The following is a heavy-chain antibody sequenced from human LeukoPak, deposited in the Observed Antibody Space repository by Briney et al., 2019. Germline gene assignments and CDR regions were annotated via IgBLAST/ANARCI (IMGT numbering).Heavy chain of an antibody. Sequence: SVKVSCKASGGTFSSYAISWVRQAPGQGLEWMGGVIPIFGTANYAQKFQGRVTITADETTSTAYMELSSLRSEDTAVYYCARGPKEIYYYDSSGLNDAFDIWGQGTMVTVSS. CDR1: GGTFSSYA. CDR2: VIPIFGTA. J-gene: IGHJ3*02. D-gene: IGHD3-22*01. CDR3: ARGPKEIYYYDSSGLNDAFDI. V-gene: IGHV1-69*01.